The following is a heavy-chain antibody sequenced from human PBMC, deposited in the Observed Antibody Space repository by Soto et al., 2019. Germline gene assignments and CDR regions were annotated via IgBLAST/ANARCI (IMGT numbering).Heavy chain of an antibody. V-gene: IGHV4-39*01. J-gene: IGHJ4*02. CDR1: GGSITSDNYY. D-gene: IGHD2-15*01. Sequence: QLQLQESGPGLVKPSATLSITCTVSGGSITSDNYYWGWIRQPPGTGLEWVGSIYYTGTTYYSPPLGSRANISVETSENQFSLRLTSVTAADPAVYYCAKIFGSFADPFEDWGQGMLVTVSS. CDR2: IYYTGTT. CDR3: AKIFGSFADPFED.